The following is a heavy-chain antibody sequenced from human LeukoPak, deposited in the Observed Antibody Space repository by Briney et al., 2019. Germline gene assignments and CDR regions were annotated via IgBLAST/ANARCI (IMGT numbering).Heavy chain of an antibody. CDR3: AKDLSGYDSYFDY. CDR2: ISGSGGST. CDR1: GFTFSSYA. J-gene: IGHJ4*02. V-gene: IGHV3-23*01. Sequence: PGGSLRLSCAASGFTFSSYAMSWVRQAPGKGLGWVSAISGSGGSTYYADSVKGRFTISRDNSKNTLYLQMNSLRAEDTAVYYCAKDLSGYDSYFDYWGQGTLVTVSS. D-gene: IGHD5-12*01.